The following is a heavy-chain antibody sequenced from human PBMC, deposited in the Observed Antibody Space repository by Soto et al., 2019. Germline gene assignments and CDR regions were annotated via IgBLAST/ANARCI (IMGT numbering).Heavy chain of an antibody. Sequence: EVQLVESGGGLVQPGRSLRLSCAASGFTCDDYAMHWVRQAPWKGLECVSGISWNSGSIGYADSVKGRFTISRDNAKNSLYLQMNSLRAEATALYYCAKGVFTPSDALDIWGQGTMVTVSS. CDR1: GFTCDDYA. CDR2: ISWNSGSI. J-gene: IGHJ3*02. CDR3: AKGVFTPSDALDI. V-gene: IGHV3-9*01.